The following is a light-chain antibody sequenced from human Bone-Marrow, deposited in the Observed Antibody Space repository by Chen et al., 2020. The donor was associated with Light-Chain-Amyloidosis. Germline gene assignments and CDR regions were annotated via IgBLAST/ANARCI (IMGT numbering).Light chain of an antibody. CDR1: NIGYTS. Sequence: SYVLTQPSSVSVAPGQTATSACGGNNIGYTSVHRYQQTPGQAPLLVVYEERDRPSGIPERLSGSNSGNTATLTISRVEAGDEADYYCQVWDRSSDRPVFGGGTKLTVL. J-gene: IGLJ3*02. CDR3: QVWDRSSDRPV. CDR2: EER. V-gene: IGLV3-21*02.